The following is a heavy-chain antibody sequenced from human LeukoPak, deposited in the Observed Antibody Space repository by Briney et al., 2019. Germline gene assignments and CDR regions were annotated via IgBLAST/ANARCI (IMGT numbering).Heavy chain of an antibody. CDR2: IKQNGSKT. CDR1: GFIFNNYW. CDR3: ARIPYSGTWYWFDP. Sequence: EGSLRLSCAASGFIFNNYWMSGVRQAPGKGLEWVANIKQNGSKTYYADSVKGRFTISRDDAKNSLYLQMNSLRAEDTAVYYCARIPYSGTWYWFDPWGQGTLVTVSS. V-gene: IGHV3-7*03. J-gene: IGHJ5*02. D-gene: IGHD6-13*01.